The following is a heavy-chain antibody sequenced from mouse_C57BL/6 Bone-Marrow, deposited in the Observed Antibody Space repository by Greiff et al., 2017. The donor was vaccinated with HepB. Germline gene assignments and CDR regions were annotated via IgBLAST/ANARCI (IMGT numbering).Heavy chain of an antibody. V-gene: IGHV14-4*01. CDR1: GFNIKDDY. CDR3: TTGITTVVAPVV. CDR2: IDPENGDT. Sequence: EVHLVESGAELVRPGASVKLSCTASGFNIKDDYMHWVKQRPEQGLEWIGWIDPENGDTEYASKFQGKATITADTSSNTAYLQLSSLTSEDTAVYYCTTGITTVVAPVVWGTGTTVTVSS. J-gene: IGHJ1*03. D-gene: IGHD1-1*01.